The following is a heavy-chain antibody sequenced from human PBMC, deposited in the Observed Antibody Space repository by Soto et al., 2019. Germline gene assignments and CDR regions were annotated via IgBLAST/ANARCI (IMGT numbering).Heavy chain of an antibody. D-gene: IGHD6-19*01. CDR2: IYHSGGT. CDR3: ARVAVAGTRVDY. Sequence: SETLSLTCAVSGGSISSSSWWSWVRQPPGKGLEWIGEIYHSGGTNYNPYLKSRVTISVDKSKNQFSLKLSSVTAADTAVYYCARVAVAGTRVDYWGQGTLVTVSS. J-gene: IGHJ4*02. V-gene: IGHV4-4*02. CDR1: GGSISSSSW.